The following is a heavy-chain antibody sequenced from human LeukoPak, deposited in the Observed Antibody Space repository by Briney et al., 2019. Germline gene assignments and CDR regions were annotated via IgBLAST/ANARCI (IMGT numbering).Heavy chain of an antibody. V-gene: IGHV3-30*02. CDR1: GFSVSSYG. CDR3: ARAGPSSSWHQFDY. D-gene: IGHD6-13*01. J-gene: IGHJ4*02. CDR2: IRYDGSNK. Sequence: PGGSLRLSCAASGFSVSSYGMHWVRQAPGKGLEWVAFIRYDGSNKYYADSVKGRFTISRDNSKNTLYLQMNSLRAEDTAVYYCARAGPSSSWHQFDYWGQGTLVTVSS.